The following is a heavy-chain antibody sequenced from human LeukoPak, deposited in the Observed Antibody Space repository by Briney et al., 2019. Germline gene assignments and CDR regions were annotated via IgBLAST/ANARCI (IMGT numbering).Heavy chain of an antibody. D-gene: IGHD3-3*01. CDR3: ARDTHHYDFWSGVAFDI. CDR1: GFTFSDYY. V-gene: IGHV3-11*04. CDR2: ISSSGSTI. J-gene: IGHJ3*02. Sequence: GGSLRLSCAASGFTFSDYYMSWIRQAPGKGLEWVSYISSSGSTIYYADSVKGRFTISRDNAKNSLYLQMNSLRAEDTAVYYCARDTHHYDFWSGVAFDIWGQGTMVTVSS.